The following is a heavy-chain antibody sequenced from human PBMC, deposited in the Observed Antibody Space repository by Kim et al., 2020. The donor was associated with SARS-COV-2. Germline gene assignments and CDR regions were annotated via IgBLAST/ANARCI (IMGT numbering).Heavy chain of an antibody. D-gene: IGHD4-17*01. Sequence: GGSLRLSCAASGFTLSSFGMHWVRQTPGKGPEWVGSIWYDGTKKWYADSVRGRFTLSRDNSKNSLFLQMNSLRDDDTAVYYCAITKGVFDDYLTPDFWGQGTLVTVSS. V-gene: IGHV3-30*02. CDR1: GFTLSSFG. CDR2: IWYDGTKK. J-gene: IGHJ4*02. CDR3: AITKGVFDDYLTPDF.